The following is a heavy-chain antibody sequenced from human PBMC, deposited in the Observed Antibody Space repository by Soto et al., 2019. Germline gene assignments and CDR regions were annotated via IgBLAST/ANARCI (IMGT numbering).Heavy chain of an antibody. D-gene: IGHD3-22*01. CDR2: IYYSGST. J-gene: IGHJ4*02. CDR3: ARAFPYYYDSSGYYFDY. V-gene: IGHV4-59*01. Sequence: SETLSLTCTVSGGFISSYYWSWIRQPPGKGLEWIGYIYYSGSTNYNPSLKGRVTISVDTSKNQFSLKLSSVTAADTAVYYCARAFPYYYDSSGYYFDYWGQGTLVTVSS. CDR1: GGFISSYY.